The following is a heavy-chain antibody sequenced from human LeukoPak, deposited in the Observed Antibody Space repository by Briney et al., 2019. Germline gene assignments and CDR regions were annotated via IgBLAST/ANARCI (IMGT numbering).Heavy chain of an antibody. J-gene: IGHJ4*02. Sequence: AGGSLRLSCAASGFTFSSYGMAWVRQAPGKGLEWVSGISGGGGRTYVADSVKGRFTISRDNSKKTLYLQMNSLTAEDTAVYYCAKTQEYSSSDLVNYWGQGTLVTVSS. V-gene: IGHV3-23*01. CDR1: GFTFSSYG. D-gene: IGHD6-13*01. CDR2: ISGGGGRT. CDR3: AKTQEYSSSDLVNY.